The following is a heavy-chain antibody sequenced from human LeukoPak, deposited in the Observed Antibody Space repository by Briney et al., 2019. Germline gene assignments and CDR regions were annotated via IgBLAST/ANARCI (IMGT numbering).Heavy chain of an antibody. CDR2: IIPIFGTA. CDR3: ARDPIYYYDSSGYSGDY. V-gene: IGHV1-69*05. J-gene: IGHJ4*02. Sequence: SVKVSCKASGGTFSSYAISWVRQAPGQGLEWMGRIIPIFGTANYAQKFQGGVTITTDESTSTAYMGLSSLRSEDTAVYYCARDPIYYYDSSGYSGDYWGQGTLVTVSS. D-gene: IGHD3-22*01. CDR1: GGTFSSYA.